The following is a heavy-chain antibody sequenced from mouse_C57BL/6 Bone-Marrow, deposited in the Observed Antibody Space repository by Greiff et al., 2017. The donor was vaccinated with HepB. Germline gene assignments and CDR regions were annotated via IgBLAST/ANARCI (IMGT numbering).Heavy chain of an antibody. CDR3: ASTTVVARYYAMDY. Sequence: VQLKQSGPELVKPGASVKISCKASGYTFTDYYMNWVKQSHGKSLEWIGDINPNNGGTSYNQKFKGKATLTVDKSSSTAYMELRSLTSEDSAVYYCASTTVVARYYAMDYWGQGTSVTVSS. CDR1: GYTFTDYY. J-gene: IGHJ4*01. CDR2: INPNNGGT. V-gene: IGHV1-26*01. D-gene: IGHD1-1*01.